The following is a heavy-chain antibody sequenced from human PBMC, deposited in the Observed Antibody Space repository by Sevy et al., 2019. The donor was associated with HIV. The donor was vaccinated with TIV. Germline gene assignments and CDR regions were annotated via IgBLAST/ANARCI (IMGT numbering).Heavy chain of an antibody. CDR1: GGTFGSYA. D-gene: IGHD2-15*01. V-gene: IGHV1-69*11. Sequence: ASVKVSCKASGGTFGSYAFSWVRQAPGQGLEWMGRIVPILGTTNYPQKFQGRVTITAADSTATVYMELSSLRSDDTAVYYCARCRGYCSGARCYVYYFFDLWGQGTLVTVSS. CDR3: ARCRGYCSGARCYVYYFFDL. CDR2: IVPILGTT. J-gene: IGHJ4*02.